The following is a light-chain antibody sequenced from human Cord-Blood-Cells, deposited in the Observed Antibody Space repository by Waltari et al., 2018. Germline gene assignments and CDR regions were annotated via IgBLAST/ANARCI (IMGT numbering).Light chain of an antibody. CDR2: DVS. J-gene: IGLJ3*02. Sequence: QSALTQPASVSGSPGQSITISCTGTSSDVGGYNYVSWYQQHPGKAPKLMIYDVSKRPSGVSQLFSGSKAGNTASLTISGLQDEDAADYYGSSYTSSSTWVFGGGTKLTVL. V-gene: IGLV2-14*01. CDR1: SSDVGGYNY. CDR3: SSYTSSSTWV.